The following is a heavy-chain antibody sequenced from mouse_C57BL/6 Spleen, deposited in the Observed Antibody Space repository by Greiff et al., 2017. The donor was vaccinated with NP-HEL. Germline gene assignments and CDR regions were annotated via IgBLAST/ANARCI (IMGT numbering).Heavy chain of an antibody. V-gene: IGHV1-82*01. J-gene: IGHJ4*01. Sequence: VKLVESGPELVKPGASVKISCKASGYAFSSSWMNWVKQRPGKGLEWIGRTYPGDGDTNYNGKFKGKATLTADKSSSTAYMQLSSLTSEDSAVYFCARPIEGNAMDYWGQGTSVTVSS. CDR2: TYPGDGDT. CDR1: GYAFSSSW. CDR3: ARPIEGNAMDY.